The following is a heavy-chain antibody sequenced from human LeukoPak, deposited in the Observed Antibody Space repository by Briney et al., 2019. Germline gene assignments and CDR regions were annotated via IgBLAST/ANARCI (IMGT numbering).Heavy chain of an antibody. CDR1: GYTFTSYG. D-gene: IGHD3-10*01. Sequence: ASVKVSCKASGYTFTSYGISWVRQAPGQGLEWMGWISAYNGNTNYAQKLQGRVTMTTDTSTSTAYMELRSLRSDDTAVYYCARDLRITMVRGDTIDAFDIWGQGTMVTVSS. V-gene: IGHV1-18*01. CDR2: ISAYNGNT. CDR3: ARDLRITMVRGDTIDAFDI. J-gene: IGHJ3*02.